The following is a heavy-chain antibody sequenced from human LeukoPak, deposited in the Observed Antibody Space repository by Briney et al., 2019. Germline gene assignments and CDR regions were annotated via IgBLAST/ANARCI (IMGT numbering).Heavy chain of an antibody. D-gene: IGHD3-22*01. CDR2: IYTSGST. Sequence: TLSLTCTVSGGSISSGDYYWSWIRQPAGQGLEWIGRIYTSGSTDYNPSLKSRVTISEDTSKNQFSLKLRSVTAADTAVYYCARAPWDYYDSSGYYYDAFDIWGQGTMVTVSS. CDR1: GGSISSGDYY. CDR3: ARAPWDYYDSSGYYYDAFDI. J-gene: IGHJ3*02. V-gene: IGHV4-61*02.